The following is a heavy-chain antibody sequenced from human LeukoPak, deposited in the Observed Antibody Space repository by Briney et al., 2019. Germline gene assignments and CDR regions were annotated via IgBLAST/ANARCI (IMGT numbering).Heavy chain of an antibody. V-gene: IGHV3-11*01. CDR3: ASRVAFDI. J-gene: IGHJ3*02. Sequence: PGRSLRPAWAASGFTFSDYYMSSIRQAPGKWLEWGSYIDGSRRRINYADSVKGRFTISRDKAKNSLFLQMNSLTVEDTAVYCCASRVAFDIWGLGTMVTVSS. D-gene: IGHD3-3*01. CDR2: IDGSRRRI. CDR1: GFTFSDYY.